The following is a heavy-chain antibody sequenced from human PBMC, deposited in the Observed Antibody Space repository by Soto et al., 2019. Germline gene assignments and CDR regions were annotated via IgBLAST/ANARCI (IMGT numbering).Heavy chain of an antibody. J-gene: IGHJ4*02. CDR2: ISHSGST. Sequence: SETLSLTCAVSGGSISSGGYSWSWIRQPPGKGLEWIGYISHSGSTYYNPSLKSRVTISLDTSKNQFSLNLRSVTAADTAVYYCASMGYHYGSGSYPLDYWGQGTLVTVSS. D-gene: IGHD3-10*01. CDR1: GGSISSGGYS. CDR3: ASMGYHYGSGSYPLDY. V-gene: IGHV4-30-2*01.